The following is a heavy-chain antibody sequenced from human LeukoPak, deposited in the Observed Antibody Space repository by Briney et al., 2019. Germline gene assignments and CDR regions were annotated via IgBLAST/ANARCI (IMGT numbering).Heavy chain of an antibody. J-gene: IGHJ4*02. V-gene: IGHV3-21*01. CDR3: VRRAVSGEEALDFDY. D-gene: IGHD6-19*01. CDR2: ISSRSSYI. Sequence: GGSLRLSCAPSGFTFSAHSMNWVRQAPGKGLQWVASISSRSSYIYYGGSVKGRFTVSRDNARNSVYLQMNSLRVEDTAVYYCVRRAVSGEEALDFDYWGQGTLVTVSS. CDR1: GFTFSAHS.